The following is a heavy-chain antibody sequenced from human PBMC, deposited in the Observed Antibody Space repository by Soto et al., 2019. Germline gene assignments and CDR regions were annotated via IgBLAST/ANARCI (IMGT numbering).Heavy chain of an antibody. CDR1: GYTFTSYA. D-gene: IGHD2-2*01. CDR2: INAGNGNT. Sequence: QVQLVQSGAEEKKPGASVKVSCKASGYTFTSYAMHWVRQAPGQRLEWMGWINAGNGNTKYSQKFQGRVTITTDTDASAAYMELSSLRSEDTAVYYCARGSGVVVTDWGQGTLVTVSS. CDR3: ARGSGVVVTD. V-gene: IGHV1-3*05. J-gene: IGHJ4*02.